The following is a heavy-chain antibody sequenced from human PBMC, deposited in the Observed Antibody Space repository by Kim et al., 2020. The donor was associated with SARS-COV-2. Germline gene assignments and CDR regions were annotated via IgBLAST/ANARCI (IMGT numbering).Heavy chain of an antibody. Sequence: SETLSLTCTVSGGSVSSGSYYWSWIRQPPGKGLEWIGYIYYSGSTNYNPSLKSRVTISVDTSKNQFSLKLSSVTAADTAVYYCARDPMASILTGYYTVWGQGTLVTVSS. CDR2: IYYSGST. D-gene: IGHD3-9*01. V-gene: IGHV4-61*01. CDR3: ARDPMASILTGYYTV. CDR1: GGSVSSGSYY. J-gene: IGHJ4*02.